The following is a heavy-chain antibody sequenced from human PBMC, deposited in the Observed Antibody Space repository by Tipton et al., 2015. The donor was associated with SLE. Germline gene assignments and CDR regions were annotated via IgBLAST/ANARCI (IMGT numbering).Heavy chain of an antibody. CDR2: ISPSSTYI. J-gene: IGHJ4*02. Sequence: SLRLSCAASGFTFSTYSINWVRQVPGKGLEWVSSISPSSTYIYYADSVRGRFTISRDNAKNSLDLQMNSLRAEDTAVYYCARDYYWGQGTLVTVSS. CDR3: ARDYY. CDR1: GFTFSTYS. V-gene: IGHV3-21*01.